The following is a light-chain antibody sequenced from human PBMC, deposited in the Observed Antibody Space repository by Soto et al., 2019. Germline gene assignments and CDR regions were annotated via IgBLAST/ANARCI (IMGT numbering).Light chain of an antibody. Sequence: QMTHSPSALXXSXXXXVXXXSQASQDISDVLNWYQQQPGKAPKVLIYDASKLQTGVPSRFSGRGSGKDFTFTISSLQPDDSGTYYCQQFYDLPITFGQGTRLEIK. V-gene: IGKV1-33*01. CDR2: DAS. J-gene: IGKJ5*01. CDR3: QQFYDLPIT. CDR1: QDISDV.